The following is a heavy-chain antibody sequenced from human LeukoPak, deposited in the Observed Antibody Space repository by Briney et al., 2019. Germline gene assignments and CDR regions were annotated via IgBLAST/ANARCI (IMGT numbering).Heavy chain of an antibody. CDR2: TYYRSKWYN. J-gene: IGHJ5*02. CDR3: ARMAYWGYCSSTSCRENWFDP. CDR1: GDSVSSSSAA. V-gene: IGHV6-1*01. Sequence: SQTLSLTCAVSGDSVSSSSAAWNWIRQSPSRGLEWLGRTYYRSKWYNDYAVSVKSRIIINPDTSKNQFSMKLSSVTAADTAVYYCARMAYWGYCSSTSCRENWFDPWGQGTLVTVSS. D-gene: IGHD2-2*01.